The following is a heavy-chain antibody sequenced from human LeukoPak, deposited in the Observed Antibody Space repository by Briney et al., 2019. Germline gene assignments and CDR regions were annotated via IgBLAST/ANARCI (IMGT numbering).Heavy chain of an antibody. V-gene: IGHV3-15*01. CDR1: GFTFSNAW. J-gene: IGHJ4*02. D-gene: IGHD3-22*01. CDR3: TTTYHYDSSGYSSYY. Sequence: GGSLRLSFVVSGFTFSNAWMTWVRQAPGKGLEWDGRIKSESVGGAIDYAAPVKGRFTISRDDSKNTLYLQMNSLKTEDTALYYCTTTYHYDSSGYSSYYWGQGTLVTVSS. CDR2: IKSESVGGAI.